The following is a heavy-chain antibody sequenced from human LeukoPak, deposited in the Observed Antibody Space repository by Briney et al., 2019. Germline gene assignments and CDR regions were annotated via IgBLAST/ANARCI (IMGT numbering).Heavy chain of an antibody. D-gene: IGHD3-9*01. Sequence: SETLSLTCTVSGGSISSSSYYWGWIRQPPGKGLEWIGSLYYSGSTFYNPSLKSRVTISVDTSKNQFSLKLSSVTAADTAVYYCASPVLRYFDYDAFDIWGQGTMVTVSS. V-gene: IGHV4-39*01. J-gene: IGHJ3*02. CDR1: GGSISSSSYY. CDR2: LYYSGST. CDR3: ASPVLRYFDYDAFDI.